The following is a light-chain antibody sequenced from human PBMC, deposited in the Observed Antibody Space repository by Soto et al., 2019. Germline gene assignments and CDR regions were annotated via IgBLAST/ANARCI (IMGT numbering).Light chain of an antibody. V-gene: IGKV3-15*01. J-gene: IGKJ4*01. Sequence: EIVMAQSPATLSVSPGERATLSCRASQSVSSNLAWYQQKPGQAPRLLIYGASTRATGIPARFSGSGSGTEFTLPISSLQSEDFAVYYCQQYNYLPPLTFGGGTKVELK. CDR1: QSVSSN. CDR2: GAS. CDR3: QQYNYLPPLT.